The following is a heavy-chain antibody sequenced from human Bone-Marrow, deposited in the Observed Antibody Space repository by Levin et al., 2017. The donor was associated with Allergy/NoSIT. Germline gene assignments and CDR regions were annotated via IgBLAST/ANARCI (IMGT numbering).Heavy chain of an antibody. V-gene: IGHV3-30*18. D-gene: IGHD3-16*02. CDR2: ISFDGSNT. J-gene: IGHJ3*01. CDR3: AKATPYNYIWGTTRYTDTFDV. CDR1: GFTFSSYG. Sequence: TGGSLRLSCAASGFTFSSYGIHWVRQAPGKGLEWVAVISFDGSNTFYLDSVKGRFAISRDNSKNTVFLEMNSLRAEDTALYYCAKATPYNYIWGTTRYTDTFDVWGQGTMVTVSS.